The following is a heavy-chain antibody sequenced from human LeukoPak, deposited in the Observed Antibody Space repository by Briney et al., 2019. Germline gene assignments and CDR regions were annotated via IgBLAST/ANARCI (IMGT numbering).Heavy chain of an antibody. CDR1: GFTFSSYS. J-gene: IGHJ4*02. V-gene: IGHV3-21*01. D-gene: IGHD2-2*01. CDR2: ISSSSSYI. CDR3: AKGEYQLLFFDY. Sequence: GGSLRLSCAASGFTFSSYSMNWVRQAPGKGLEWVSSISSSSSYIYYADSVKGRFTISRDNAKNSLYLQMNGLRAEDTAVYYCAKGEYQLLFFDYWGQGTLVTVSS.